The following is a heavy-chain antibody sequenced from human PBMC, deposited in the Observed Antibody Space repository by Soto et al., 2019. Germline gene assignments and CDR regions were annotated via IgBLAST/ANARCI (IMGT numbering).Heavy chain of an antibody. CDR2: IDPSDSQT. V-gene: IGHV5-10-1*01. CDR1: GYSFAGYW. CDR3: ARQIYDSDTGPNFQYYFDS. J-gene: IGHJ4*02. D-gene: IGHD3-22*01. Sequence: PGESLKISCKGSGYSFAGYWITWVRQKPGKGLEWMGRIDPSDSQTYYSPSFRGHVTISATKSITTVFLQWSSLRASDTAMYYCARQIYDSDTGPNFQYYFDSWGQGAPVTVSS.